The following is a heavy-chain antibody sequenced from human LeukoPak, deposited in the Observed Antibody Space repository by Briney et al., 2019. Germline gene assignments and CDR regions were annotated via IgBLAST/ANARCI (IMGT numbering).Heavy chain of an antibody. CDR2: ISGGSGNT. V-gene: IGHV3-23*01. D-gene: IGHD5-24*01. CDR3: AKRISSRTGGYRLDY. Sequence: GGSLRLSCTASGFTFSNYAISWVRQDPGKGLEWVSSISGGSGNTYYADSVKGRFTISRDNSKNTLYVQMNSLRAEDTAVYYCAKRISSRTGGYRLDYWGQGTLVTVSS. J-gene: IGHJ4*02. CDR1: GFTFSNYA.